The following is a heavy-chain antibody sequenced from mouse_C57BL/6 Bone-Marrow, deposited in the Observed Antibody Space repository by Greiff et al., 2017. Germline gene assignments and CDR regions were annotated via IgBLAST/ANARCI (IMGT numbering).Heavy chain of an antibody. J-gene: IGHJ2*01. D-gene: IGHD1-1*01. CDR2: IYPRSGNT. Sequence: VHLVESGAELARPGASVKLSCKASGYTFTSYGISWVKQRTGQGLEWIGEIYPRSGNTYYNEKFKGKATLTADKSSSTAYMELRSLTSEDSAVYFCARENYGSSYGYWGQGTTLTVSS. V-gene: IGHV1-81*01. CDR1: GYTFTSYG. CDR3: ARENYGSSYGY.